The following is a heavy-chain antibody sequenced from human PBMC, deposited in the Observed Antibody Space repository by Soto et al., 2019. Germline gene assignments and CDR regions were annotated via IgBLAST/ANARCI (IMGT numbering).Heavy chain of an antibody. Sequence: SETLSLTCAVYGGSFSGYYWSWIRQPPGKGLEWIGEINHSGSTNYNPSLKSRVTISVDTSKNQFSLKLSSVTAADTAVYYCARGQSAVPAAIQQNDAFDIWGQGTMVTVSS. D-gene: IGHD2-2*01. CDR3: ARGQSAVPAAIQQNDAFDI. CDR2: INHSGST. J-gene: IGHJ3*02. CDR1: GGSFSGYY. V-gene: IGHV4-34*01.